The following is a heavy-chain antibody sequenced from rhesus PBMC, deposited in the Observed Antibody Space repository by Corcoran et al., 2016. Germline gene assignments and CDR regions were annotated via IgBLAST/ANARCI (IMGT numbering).Heavy chain of an antibody. Sequence: QVQLQESGPGLVKPSETLSLTCAVSGGSISDYYYWNWIRQTPGKGLEWSGNIYGNSASTYYNPSLKSRVTISKDTSKNQFFLKLRYVTAADTAVYYCARAGGDRFDVWGPGVLVTVSS. V-gene: IGHV4S9*01. CDR2: IYGNSAST. CDR3: ARAGGDRFDV. J-gene: IGHJ5-1*01. CDR1: GGSISDYYY.